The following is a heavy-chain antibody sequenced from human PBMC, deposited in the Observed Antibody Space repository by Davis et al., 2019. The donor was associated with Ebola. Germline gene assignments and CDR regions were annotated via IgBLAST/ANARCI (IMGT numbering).Heavy chain of an antibody. CDR1: DHTGYNYG. V-gene: IGHV1-3*01. CDR2: INGGNGDT. Sequence: AASVKVSCKASDHTGYNYGMNWVRQAPGQRLEWMGWINGGNGDTKYSQKFRDRVTITRDTSASTSYMELSSLRSEDTAVFYCARGKTVAGTRGLSWFDPWGPGTLVTVSS. D-gene: IGHD6-19*01. J-gene: IGHJ5*02. CDR3: ARGKTVAGTRGLSWFDP.